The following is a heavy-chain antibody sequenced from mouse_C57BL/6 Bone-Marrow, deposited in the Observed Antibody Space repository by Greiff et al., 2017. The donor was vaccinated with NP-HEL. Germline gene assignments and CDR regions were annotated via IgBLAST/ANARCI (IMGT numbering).Heavy chain of an antibody. CDR1: GYTFTSYW. J-gene: IGHJ3*01. V-gene: IGHV1-69*01. CDR2: IDPSDSYT. D-gene: IGHD2-4*01. Sequence: QVQLQQPGAELVMPGASVKLSCKASGYTFTSYWMHWVKQRPGQGLEWIGEIDPSDSYTNYNQKFKGKSTLTVDKSSSTAYMQLSSLTSEVSAGYYCARGDYDYDEAFAYWGQGTLVTVSA. CDR3: ARGDYDYDEAFAY.